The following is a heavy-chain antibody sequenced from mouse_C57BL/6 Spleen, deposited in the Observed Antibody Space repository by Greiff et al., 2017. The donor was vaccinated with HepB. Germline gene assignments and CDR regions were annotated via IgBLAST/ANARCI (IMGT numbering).Heavy chain of an antibody. Sequence: EVQLQQSGPELVKPGASVKIPCKASGYTFTDYNMDWVKQSHGKSLEWIGDINPNNGGTIYNQKFKGKATLTVDKSSSTAYMELRSLTSEDTAVYYCARVIYYYGSSYGWYFDVWGTGTTVTVSS. CDR1: GYTFTDYN. V-gene: IGHV1-18*01. CDR2: INPNNGGT. J-gene: IGHJ1*03. CDR3: ARVIYYYGSSYGWYFDV. D-gene: IGHD1-1*01.